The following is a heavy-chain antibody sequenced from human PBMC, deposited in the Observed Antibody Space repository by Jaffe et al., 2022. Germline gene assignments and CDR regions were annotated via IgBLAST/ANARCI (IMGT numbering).Heavy chain of an antibody. CDR2: IRYDGSNK. Sequence: QVQLVESGGGVVQPGGSLRLSCAASGFTFSSYGMHWVRQAPGKGLEWVAFIRYDGSNKYYADSVKGRFTISRDNSKNTLYLQMNSLRAEDTAVYYCAKVDDFWSGYYMDVWGKGTTVTVSS. CDR3: AKVDDFWSGYYMDV. V-gene: IGHV3-30*02. J-gene: IGHJ6*03. CDR1: GFTFSSYG. D-gene: IGHD3-3*01.